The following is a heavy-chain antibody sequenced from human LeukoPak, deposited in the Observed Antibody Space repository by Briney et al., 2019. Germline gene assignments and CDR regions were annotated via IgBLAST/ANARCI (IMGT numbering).Heavy chain of an antibody. D-gene: IGHD2-8*01. CDR3: ARDWDNGRAERPA. J-gene: IGHJ5*02. CDR2: IYSGGDT. Sequence: ETLSLTCAASGGSISSSNWWSWVRPAPGKGLECVAAIYSGGDTYYSDSVKGRFTISRDKSKNTVYLQMNSLRAEDTAVYYCARDWDNGRAERPAWGQGTLVTVSS. CDR1: GGSISSSNW. V-gene: IGHV3-53*01.